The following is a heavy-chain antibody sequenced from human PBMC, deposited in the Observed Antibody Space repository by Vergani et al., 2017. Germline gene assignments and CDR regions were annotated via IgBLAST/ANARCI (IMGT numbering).Heavy chain of an antibody. CDR1: GYTFTGYY. V-gene: IGHV1-2*02. CDR3: ARGGLGYCSSTSCQDAFDI. Sequence: QVQLVQSGAEVKKPGASVKVFCKASGYTFTGYYMHWVRQAPGQGLEWMGWINPNSGGTNYAQKFQGRVTMTRDTSISTAYMELSRLRSDDTAVYYCARGGLGYCSSTSCQDAFDIWGQGTMVTVSS. D-gene: IGHD2-2*01. CDR2: INPNSGGT. J-gene: IGHJ3*02.